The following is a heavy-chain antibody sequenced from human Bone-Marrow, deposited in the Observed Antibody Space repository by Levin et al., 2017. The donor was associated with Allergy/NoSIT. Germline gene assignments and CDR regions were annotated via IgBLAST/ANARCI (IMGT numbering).Heavy chain of an antibody. CDR3: AKGQVARTTARSLDY. CDR1: GFTFSNYA. Sequence: PLKVSCAASGFTFSNYAITWVRQAPGKGLEWVSSITSSGGSTYCADSVKGRFTISRDNPQNTLYLQMNSLRAEDTAVYYCAKGQVARTTARSLDYWGQGTLVTVSS. CDR2: ITSSGGST. D-gene: IGHD1-14*01. J-gene: IGHJ4*02. V-gene: IGHV3-23*01.